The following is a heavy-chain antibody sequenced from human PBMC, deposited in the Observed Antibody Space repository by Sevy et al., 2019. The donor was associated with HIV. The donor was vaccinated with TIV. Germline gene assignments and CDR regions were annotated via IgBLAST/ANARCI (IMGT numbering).Heavy chain of an antibody. CDR2: ISWNSGSI. CDR3: AKVRPGQQAGGDYFDY. Sequence: GGSLRLSCAASGFTFDDYAMHWVRQAPGKGLEWVSGISWNSGSIGYADSVKGRFTISRDNAKNSLYLQMNSPRAEDTALYYCAKVRPGQQAGGDYFDYWGQGTLVTVSS. D-gene: IGHD6-13*01. J-gene: IGHJ4*02. CDR1: GFTFDDYA. V-gene: IGHV3-9*01.